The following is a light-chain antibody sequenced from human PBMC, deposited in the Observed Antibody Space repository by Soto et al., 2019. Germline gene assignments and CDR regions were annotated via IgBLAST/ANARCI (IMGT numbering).Light chain of an antibody. CDR3: QSYDSSLSGYV. CDR2: GNS. V-gene: IGLV2-11*01. CDR1: SSDVGGYNY. J-gene: IGLJ1*01. Sequence: QSVLTQPRSVSVSPGQSVTISCTGTSSDVGGYNYVSWYQQHPGKAPKLLIYGNSNRPSGVPDRFSGSKSGTSASLAITGLQAEDEADYYCQSYDSSLSGYVFGTGTKVTVL.